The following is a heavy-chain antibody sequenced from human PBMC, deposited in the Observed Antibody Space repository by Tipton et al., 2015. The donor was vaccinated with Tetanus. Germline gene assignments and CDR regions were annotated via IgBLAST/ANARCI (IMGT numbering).Heavy chain of an antibody. J-gene: IGHJ4*02. CDR3: ARDVGGHYYFDF. D-gene: IGHD1-26*01. V-gene: IGHV4-34*09. CDR1: GGSFSGYY. Sequence: LRLSCAVYGGSFSGYYWTWIRQHPGKGLEWIGYINYSGSTYFNPSLKSRVTISADMSENQFSLRLTSVTAADTAVYYCARDVGGHYYFDFWGQGSLVTVSS. CDR2: INYSGST.